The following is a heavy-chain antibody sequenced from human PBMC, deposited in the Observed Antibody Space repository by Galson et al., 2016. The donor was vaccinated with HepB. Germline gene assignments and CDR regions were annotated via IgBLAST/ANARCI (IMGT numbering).Heavy chain of an antibody. D-gene: IGHD6-13*01. V-gene: IGHV3-11*01. CDR2: ISASGSTI. CDR1: GFTFSDYY. Sequence: SLRLSCAASGFTFSDYYMSWIRQAPGKGLEWISYISASGSTIYYADPVKGRFTISRDNARNSLYLQMNSLRADDTAVYYCARAGRSWYGKDPFDNWGQGALVTVSS. CDR3: ARAGRSWYGKDPFDN. J-gene: IGHJ4*02.